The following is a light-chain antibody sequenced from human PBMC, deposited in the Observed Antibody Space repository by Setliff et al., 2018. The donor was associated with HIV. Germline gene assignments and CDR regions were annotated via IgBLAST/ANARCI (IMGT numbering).Light chain of an antibody. CDR2: YDS. V-gene: IGLV3-21*04. CDR1: NIGSKS. J-gene: IGLJ1*01. CDR3: QVWDSSSDHPGYV. Sequence: SYELTQPPSVSVAPGKTARITCGGNNIGSKSVHWYQQKPGQAPVLVIYYDSDRPSGIPERFSGSNSGNTAALTIGWVEAGDEADYYCQVWDSSSDHPGYVFGTGTKVTVL.